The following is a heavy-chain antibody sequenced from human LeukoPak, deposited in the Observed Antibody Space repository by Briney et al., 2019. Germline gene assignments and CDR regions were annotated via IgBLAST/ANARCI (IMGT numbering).Heavy chain of an antibody. CDR2: ISSSGSTI. D-gene: IGHD2-2*01. CDR3: ARDASYYFDY. CDR1: GFSFSDYY. Sequence: AGTLTLSCAASGFSFSDYYFCWIRQAPPKGLEGVSYISSSGSTIYYAESVKGRFTISRDNAKNSLYLQMNSLRAEDTAVYYCARDASYYFDYWGQGTLVTVSS. J-gene: IGHJ4*02. V-gene: IGHV3-11*01.